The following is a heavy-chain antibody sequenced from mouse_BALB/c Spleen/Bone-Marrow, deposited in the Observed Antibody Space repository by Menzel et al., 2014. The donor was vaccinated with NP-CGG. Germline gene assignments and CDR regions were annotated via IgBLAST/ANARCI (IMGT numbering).Heavy chain of an antibody. CDR1: GYTFTSYW. CDR2: IDPSDSYT. Sequence: LKDSGAELVKPGASVKMSCKASGYTFTSYWMHWVKQRPGQGLEWIGTIDPSDSYTSYNQKFKGKATLTVDTSSSTAYMQLSSLTSEDSAVYYCTRDDYGYWGQGTTLTVSS. J-gene: IGHJ2*01. V-gene: IGHV1S127*01. D-gene: IGHD2-4*01. CDR3: TRDDYGY.